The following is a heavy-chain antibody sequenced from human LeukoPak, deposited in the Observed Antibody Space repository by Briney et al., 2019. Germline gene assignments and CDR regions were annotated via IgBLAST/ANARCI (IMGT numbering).Heavy chain of an antibody. J-gene: IGHJ4*02. CDR3: ARQGYGGHSQGAADY. CDR1: GYTFTSY. D-gene: IGHD4-23*01. V-gene: IGHV1-18*01. CDR2: ISAHNGNT. Sequence: GASVKVSCKASGYTFTSYVSWVRQAPGQGLEWMGWISAHNGNTNYAQNLQGRVTMTTDTSTSTAYMELRSLRSDDTAVYYCARQGYGGHSQGAADYWGQGTLVTVSS.